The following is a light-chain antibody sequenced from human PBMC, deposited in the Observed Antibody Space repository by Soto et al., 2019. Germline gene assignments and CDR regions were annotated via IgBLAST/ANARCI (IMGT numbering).Light chain of an antibody. CDR1: KLEKKF. CDR3: QAWDTTTYV. CDR2: QDD. J-gene: IGLJ1*01. Sequence: SYELTQPPSVSVSPRQTATITCSGDKLEKKFVCWYQQRPGQSPVLVIYQDDKRPPGIPERFSGSNSGNTATLTIGGTQAVDEAAYYCQAWDTTTYVFGPGTKVTVL. V-gene: IGLV3-1*01.